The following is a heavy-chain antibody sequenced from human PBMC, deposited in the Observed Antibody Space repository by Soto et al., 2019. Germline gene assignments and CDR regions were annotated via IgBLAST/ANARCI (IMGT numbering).Heavy chain of an antibody. Sequence: QVQLQESGPGLVKPSQTPSLTCTVSGGSISSGGYYWSWIRQHPGKGLGWIGYIYYSGSTYYNPSLKSRVTISIDTSKNQFSLKLSSVTAADTAVYYCARLGQGADSTDYWGQGTLVTVSS. D-gene: IGHD2-21*02. V-gene: IGHV4-31*03. CDR3: ARLGQGADSTDY. CDR1: GGSISSGGYY. J-gene: IGHJ4*02. CDR2: IYYSGST.